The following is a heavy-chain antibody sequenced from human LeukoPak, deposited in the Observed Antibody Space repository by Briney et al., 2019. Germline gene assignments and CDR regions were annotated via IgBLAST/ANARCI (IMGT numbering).Heavy chain of an antibody. CDR2: ISAYNGNT. Sequence: ASVKVSCKASGYTFTSYYMHWVRQAPGQGLEWMGWISAYNGNTNYAQKLQGRVTMTTDTSTSTAYMELRSLRSDDTAVYYCARCTNGRTTCGGDCLSYFQHWGQGTLVTVSS. CDR3: ARCTNGRTTCGGDCLSYFQH. V-gene: IGHV1-18*04. CDR1: GYTFTSYY. D-gene: IGHD2-21*02. J-gene: IGHJ1*01.